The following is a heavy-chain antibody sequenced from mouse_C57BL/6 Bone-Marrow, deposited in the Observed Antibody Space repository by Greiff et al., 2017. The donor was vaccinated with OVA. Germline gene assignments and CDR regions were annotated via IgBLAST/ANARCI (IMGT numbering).Heavy chain of an antibody. J-gene: IGHJ3*01. Sequence: VQLQQSGPELVKPGASVKISCKASGYAFSSSWMNWVKQRPGKGLEWIGRIYPGDGDTNYNGKFKGKATLTADKSSSTAYMQLSSLTSEDTAVYYCARRGYYSNYEGWFAYWGQGTLVTVSA. CDR3: ARRGYYSNYEGWFAY. V-gene: IGHV1-82*01. CDR2: IYPGDGDT. D-gene: IGHD2-5*01. CDR1: GYAFSSSW.